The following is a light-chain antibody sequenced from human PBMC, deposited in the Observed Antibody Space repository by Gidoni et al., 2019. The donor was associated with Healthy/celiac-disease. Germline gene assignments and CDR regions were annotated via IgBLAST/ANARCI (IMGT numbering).Light chain of an antibody. V-gene: IGKV2D-29*01. CDR2: VVS. CDR1: HSFLHSDEQTY. J-gene: IGKJ4*01. CDR3: MQSIQLPLT. Sequence: DIVMTQTPLSLSVTPGQPASIACKSSHSFLHSDEQTYLYWYLQKPGQPPQLLLDVVSNRCSGVPYRFSGSGSGTDFTLKIRRVEAEDVGVYYCMQSIQLPLTFGGGIKVEIK.